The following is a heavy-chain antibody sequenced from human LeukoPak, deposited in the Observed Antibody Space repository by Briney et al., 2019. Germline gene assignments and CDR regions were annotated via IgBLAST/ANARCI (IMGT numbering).Heavy chain of an antibody. V-gene: IGHV5-10-1*01. D-gene: IGHD2-15*01. J-gene: IGHJ5*02. CDR2: IDPSDSYT. Sequence: GESLKISCKGSGYSFTSYWISWVRQMPGKGLEWMGRIDPSDSYTNYSPSFQGHVTISADKSISTAYLQWSSLKASDTAMYYCARRNPIYCSGGSCKYNWFDPWGQGTLVTVSS. CDR3: ARRNPIYCSGGSCKYNWFDP. CDR1: GYSFTSYW.